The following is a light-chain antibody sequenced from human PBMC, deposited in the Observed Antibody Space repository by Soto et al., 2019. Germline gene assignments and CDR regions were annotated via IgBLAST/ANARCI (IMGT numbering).Light chain of an antibody. J-gene: IGKJ2*01. CDR1: ESISYC. CDR3: QSYNDWPFA. CDR2: AVS. Sequence: ELVLTQSPATLSVSPGETVTFSCRASESISYCLAWYQHKPGRSPRLLIYAVSTRVAGVPSRFSGGGSATNFPLTISSLQSEAVAVYYCQSYNDWPFAFGQGTKLEI. V-gene: IGKV3-15*01.